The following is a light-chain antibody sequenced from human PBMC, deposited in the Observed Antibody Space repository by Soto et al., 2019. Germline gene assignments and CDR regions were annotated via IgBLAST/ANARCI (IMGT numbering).Light chain of an antibody. CDR1: STDVGAYNF. CDR3: SSYTSSSTYV. J-gene: IGLJ1*01. CDR2: EVS. Sequence: QSSLPKPASLSGSPGQSITISCTGTSTDVGAYNFVSWYQQHPGKAPKLMIYEVSNRPSGVSNRFSGSKSGNTASLIISGLQPEDEADYYCSSYTSSSTYVFGTGTKVTV. V-gene: IGLV2-14*01.